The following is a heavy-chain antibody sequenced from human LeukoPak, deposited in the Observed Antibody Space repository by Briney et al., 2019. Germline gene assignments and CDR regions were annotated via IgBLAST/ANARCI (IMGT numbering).Heavy chain of an antibody. CDR2: VYYTGKS. V-gene: IGHV4-59*08. D-gene: IGHD6-19*01. J-gene: IGHJ4*02. Sequence: PSETLSLTCAISGGSINSHYWGWIRQPPGKALQWIGNVYYTGKSSYNPSLRSRVTISLDTSKNHLSLNLTSVLAADTAIYYRVRRDAGWNYFDYWGQGILVTVSS. CDR1: GGSINSHY. CDR3: VRRDAGWNYFDY.